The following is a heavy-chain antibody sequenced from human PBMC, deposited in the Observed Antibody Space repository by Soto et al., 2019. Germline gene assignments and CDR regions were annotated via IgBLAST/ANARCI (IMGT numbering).Heavy chain of an antibody. CDR1: GFTLDDYA. CDR2: ISWNNGQT. CDR3: LKDDS. J-gene: IGHJ4*02. Sequence: EVHLVESVGGLVQPGMSLRLSCEVLGFTLDDYAMHWVRQVPGRAPEWVSSISWNNGQTGYADSVKGRFTISRDNAKSTLYLEMRSLTPEDTAWYFCLKDDSWGQGTPVTVSS. V-gene: IGHV3-9*01.